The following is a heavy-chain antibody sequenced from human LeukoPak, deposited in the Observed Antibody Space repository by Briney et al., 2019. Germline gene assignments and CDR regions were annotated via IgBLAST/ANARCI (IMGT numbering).Heavy chain of an antibody. CDR2: MNPNSGNT. D-gene: IGHD5-24*01. Sequence: VASVKVSCKSSGYTFTSYDINWVRRATGQGLEWMGWMNPNSGNTGYAQEFQVRVTMTRNTSISTAYMGLSSLRSEDTAVYYCARHRDGSIYWGQGTLVTVSS. V-gene: IGHV1-8*01. CDR1: GYTFTSYD. J-gene: IGHJ4*02. CDR3: ARHRDGSIY.